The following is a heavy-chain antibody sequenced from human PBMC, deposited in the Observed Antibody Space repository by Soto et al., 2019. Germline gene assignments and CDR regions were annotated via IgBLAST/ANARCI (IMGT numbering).Heavy chain of an antibody. J-gene: IGHJ4*02. V-gene: IGHV3-30*18. CDR3: AKDLFSTLPLELPGF. D-gene: IGHD1-7*01. CDR1: GFTFSSYG. Sequence: PGGSLRLSCAASGFTFSSYGMHWVRQAPGKGLEWVAVISYDGSNKYYADSVKGRFTISRDNSKNTLYLQMNSLRAEDTAVYYCAKDLFSTLPLELPGFWGQGTLVTVSS. CDR2: ISYDGSNK.